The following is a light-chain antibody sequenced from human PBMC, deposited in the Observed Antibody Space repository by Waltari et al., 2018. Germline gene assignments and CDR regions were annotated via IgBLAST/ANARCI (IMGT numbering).Light chain of an antibody. V-gene: IGLV3-25*03. Sequence: SHDLTQPSSVSVSPGQTATITCSGETLPQQYLYWFQQRRGQAPVLVIYNDNKRPSGIPDRFSGSSSGTTGTLTIAGVQAEDEADYYCQSADSRGTLYVFGPGTKVTVL. CDR3: QSADSRGTLYV. CDR2: NDN. CDR1: TLPQQY. J-gene: IGLJ1*01.